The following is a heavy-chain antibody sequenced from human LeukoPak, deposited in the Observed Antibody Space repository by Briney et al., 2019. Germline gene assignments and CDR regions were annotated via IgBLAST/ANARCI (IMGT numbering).Heavy chain of an antibody. CDR3: ARDPRYCSSTSCLSYYYGMDV. CDR2: INPNSGGT. V-gene: IGHV1-2*02. CDR1: GYTFTGYY. D-gene: IGHD2-2*01. Sequence: ASVKVSCKASGYTFTGYYMHWVRQAPGQGLEWMGWINPNSGGTNYAQKFQGRVTMTRDTSISTAYMELSRLRSDDTAVYYCARDPRYCSSTSCLSYYYGMDVWGQGTTVTVSS. J-gene: IGHJ6*02.